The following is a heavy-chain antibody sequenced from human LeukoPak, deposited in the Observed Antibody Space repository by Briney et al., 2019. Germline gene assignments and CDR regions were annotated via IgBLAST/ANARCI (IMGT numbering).Heavy chain of an antibody. CDR1: GYSISSGYY. J-gene: IGHJ4*01. CDR3: ARHEIGRYYDFWSGYYLYYFDY. D-gene: IGHD3-3*01. CDR2: IYHSGST. V-gene: IGHV4-38-2*01. Sequence: SETLSLTCAVSGYSISSGYYWGWIRQPPGKGLEWIGIIYHSGSTYYNPSLKSRVTISVDTSKNQFSLKLSSVTAADTAVYYCARHEIGRYYDFWSGYYLYYFDYWGQGTLVTVSS.